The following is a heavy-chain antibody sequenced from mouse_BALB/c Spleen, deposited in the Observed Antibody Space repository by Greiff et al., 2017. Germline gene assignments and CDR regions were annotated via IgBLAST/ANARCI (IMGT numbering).Heavy chain of an antibody. Sequence: QVQLKQPGAELVKPGAPVKLSCKASGYTFTSYWMNWVKQRPGRGLEWIGRIDPSDSETHYNQKFKDKATLTVDKSSSTAYILLSSLTSEDSAVYYCARSTMDYWGQGTSVTVSS. J-gene: IGHJ4*01. CDR1: GYTFTSYW. CDR2: IDPSDSET. CDR3: ARSTMDY. V-gene: IGHV1-69*02.